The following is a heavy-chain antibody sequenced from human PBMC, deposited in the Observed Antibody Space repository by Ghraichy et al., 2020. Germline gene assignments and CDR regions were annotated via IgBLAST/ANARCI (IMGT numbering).Heavy chain of an antibody. CDR2: ISSSGVST. CDR3: AKNPRSGTTRYDYYGVDV. V-gene: IGHV3-23*01. CDR1: GFTFSNYA. J-gene: IGHJ6*02. D-gene: IGHD3-10*01. Sequence: GGSLRLSCAASGFTFSNYAMNWVRQAPGRGLEWVSTISSSGVSTYYADSVKGRFTISRDNSKNALYLQMNSLRAEDTAVFYCAKNPRSGTTRYDYYGVDVWGQGTTVTVSS.